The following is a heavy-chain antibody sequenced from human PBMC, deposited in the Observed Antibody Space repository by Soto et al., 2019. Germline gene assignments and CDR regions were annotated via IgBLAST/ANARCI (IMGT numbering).Heavy chain of an antibody. D-gene: IGHD1-1*01. J-gene: IGHJ4*02. Sequence: SETLSLTCAVSGGSISSGGYSWSWIRQPPGKGLEWIGYIYHSGSTYYNPSLKSRVTISVDRSKNQFSLKLSSVTAADTAVYYCARVTSYKGLEYYFDYWGQGTLVTVSS. V-gene: IGHV4-30-2*01. CDR3: ARVTSYKGLEYYFDY. CDR2: IYHSGST. CDR1: GGSISSGGYS.